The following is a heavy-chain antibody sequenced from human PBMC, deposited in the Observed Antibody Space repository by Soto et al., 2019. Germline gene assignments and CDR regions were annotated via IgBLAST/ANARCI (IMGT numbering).Heavy chain of an antibody. Sequence: EVQLVESGGGLVKPGGSLRLSCAASGFTFSNAWMSWVRQAPGKGLEWVGRIKSKTDGGTTDYAAPMKGRFTISRDDSKNTLYLQMNSLKTEDTAVYYCTTETTYYDILTGYSYYGMDVWGQGTTVTVSS. CDR3: TTETTYYDILTGYSYYGMDV. J-gene: IGHJ6*02. CDR1: GFTFSNAW. D-gene: IGHD3-9*01. V-gene: IGHV3-15*01. CDR2: IKSKTDGGTT.